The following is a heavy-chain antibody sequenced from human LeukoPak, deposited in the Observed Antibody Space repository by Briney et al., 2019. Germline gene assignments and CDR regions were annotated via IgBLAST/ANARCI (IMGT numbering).Heavy chain of an antibody. Sequence: GGSLRLSCAASGFTFSNYAMTWVRQAPGKGLEWVSAISGRGGSTFYGDSVKGRFTISRDTSKNTLYLQMNSLRAEDTAVYFCAKWWFGGRYYFDSWGQGTLVTVSS. CDR1: GFTFSNYA. CDR3: AKWWFGGRYYFDS. CDR2: ISGRGGST. D-gene: IGHD3-10*01. J-gene: IGHJ4*02. V-gene: IGHV3-23*01.